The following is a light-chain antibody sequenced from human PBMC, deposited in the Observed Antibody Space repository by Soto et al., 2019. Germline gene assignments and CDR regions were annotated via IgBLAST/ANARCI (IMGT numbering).Light chain of an antibody. CDR2: SNN. CDR1: RSNIGSNT. V-gene: IGLV1-44*01. J-gene: IGLJ3*02. Sequence: QSVLTQPPSASGTPGQRVTISCSGGRSNIGSNTVNWHQQVPGTAPTLLIYSNNQRPSGVPDRFSGSKSGTSASLAISGLQSEDEADYYCAAWDDSLKGWEFGGGTKLTVL. CDR3: AAWDDSLKGWE.